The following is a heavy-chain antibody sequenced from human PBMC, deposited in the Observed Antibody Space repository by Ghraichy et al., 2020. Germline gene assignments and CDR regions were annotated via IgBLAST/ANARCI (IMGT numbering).Heavy chain of an antibody. CDR2: IDWDDDK. CDR1: GFSLSTSGMC. D-gene: IGHD6-13*01. V-gene: IGHV2-70*11. CDR3: ARIPVRAAVDYGMDV. Sequence: SGPTLVKPTQTLTLTCTFSGFSLSTSGMCVSWIRQPPGKALEWLARIDWDDDKYYSTSLKTRLTISKDTSKNQVVLTMTNMDPVDTATYYCARIPVRAAVDYGMDVWGQGTTVTVSS. J-gene: IGHJ6*02.